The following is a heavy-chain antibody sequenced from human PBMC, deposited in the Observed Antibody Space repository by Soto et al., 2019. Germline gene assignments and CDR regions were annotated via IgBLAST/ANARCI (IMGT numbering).Heavy chain of an antibody. CDR1: GFTFSSYE. Sequence: PGGSLRLSCAASGFTFSSYEMNWVRQAPGKGLEWVSYISSSGSTIYYADSVKGRFTISRDNAKNSLYLQMNSLRAEDTAVYYCVSGYRFNFDYWGQGTLVTVSS. J-gene: IGHJ4*02. CDR3: VSGYRFNFDY. D-gene: IGHD5-18*01. CDR2: ISSSGSTI. V-gene: IGHV3-48*03.